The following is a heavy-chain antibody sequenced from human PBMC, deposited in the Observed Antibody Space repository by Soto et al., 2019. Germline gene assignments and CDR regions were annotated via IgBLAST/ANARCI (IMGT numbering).Heavy chain of an antibody. CDR2: IYYSGST. V-gene: IGHV4-61*08. CDR1: GGSISSGGYS. Sequence: SETLSLTCAVSGGSISSGGYSWSWIRQPPGKGLEWIGYIYYSGSTNYNPSLKSRVTISVDTSKNQFSLKLSSVTAADTAVYYCARGRDGYIEYWGQGTPVTVSS. CDR3: ARGRDGYIEY. J-gene: IGHJ4*02.